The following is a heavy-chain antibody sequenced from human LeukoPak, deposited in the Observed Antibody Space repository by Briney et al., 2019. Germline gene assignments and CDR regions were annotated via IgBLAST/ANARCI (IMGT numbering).Heavy chain of an antibody. CDR2: IFYSANT. D-gene: IGHD2-21*01. J-gene: IGHJ3*02. CDR1: GGSISSTNYY. CDR3: ARHSGRLFVNAFDI. V-gene: IGHV4-39*01. Sequence: SETLSLTCTVSGGSISSTNYYWGWIRQPPGKGLEWIGSIFYSANTYYTPSLKSRVSISVDTSKNQFSLKLSSVTAAGTAVYYCARHSGRLFVNAFDIWGQGTMVTVSS.